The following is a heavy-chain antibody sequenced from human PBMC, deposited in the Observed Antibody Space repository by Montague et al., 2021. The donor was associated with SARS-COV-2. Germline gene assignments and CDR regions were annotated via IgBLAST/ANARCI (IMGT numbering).Heavy chain of an antibody. CDR3: ARQEADIVGATAFDY. Sequence: SETLSLTCTVSGGSISSSSYYWGWIRQPPGKGLEWIGSTYYSGSTYYNPSLKSRVTISVDTSKNQFSLKLSSVTAADTAVYYCARQEADIVGATAFDYWGQGTLVTVSS. CDR1: GGSISSSSYY. CDR2: TYYSGST. D-gene: IGHD1-26*01. V-gene: IGHV4-39*01. J-gene: IGHJ4*02.